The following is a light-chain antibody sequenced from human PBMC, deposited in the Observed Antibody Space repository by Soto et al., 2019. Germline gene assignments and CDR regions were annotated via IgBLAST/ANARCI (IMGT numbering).Light chain of an antibody. CDR2: AAS. Sequence: DIQMTQSPSSLSASVGDRVTITCRASQGINNYLAWFQQKPGKAPKSLIYAASSLQSGVPSRFSGSGSGTDFTLTISRLEPEDFAVYYCQHYGSSWTFGQGTKVEIK. CDR3: QHYGSSWT. J-gene: IGKJ1*01. CDR1: QGINNY. V-gene: IGKV1-16*01.